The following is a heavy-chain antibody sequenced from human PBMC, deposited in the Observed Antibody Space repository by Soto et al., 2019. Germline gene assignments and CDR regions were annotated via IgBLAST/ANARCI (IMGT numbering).Heavy chain of an antibody. D-gene: IGHD3-10*01. V-gene: IGHV3-74*01. CDR2: IDEYGNTI. CDR3: TRDIGGKGAY. J-gene: IGHJ4*02. Sequence: EVQLVESGGGLVQPGGSLRLSRATSGFTFSSYWMHWVRQVPGKGLLWVSRIDEYGNTINYADSVRGRFTISRDNARNTLYLEMNSLRAEDTALYYCTRDIGGKGAYWGPGTLVTVSS. CDR1: GFTFSSYW.